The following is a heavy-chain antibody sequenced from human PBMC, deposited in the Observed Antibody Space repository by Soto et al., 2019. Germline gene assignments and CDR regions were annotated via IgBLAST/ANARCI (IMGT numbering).Heavy chain of an antibody. D-gene: IGHD3-10*01. CDR1: GFTFSSYG. Sequence: GGSLRLSCAASGFTFSSYGMHWVRQAPGKGLEWVAVIWYGGSNKYYADSVKGRFTISRDNSKNTLYLQMNSLRAEDTAVYYCARDLHRELLWFETDFDYWGQGTLVTVSS. CDR2: IWYGGSNK. CDR3: ARDLHRELLWFETDFDY. V-gene: IGHV3-33*01. J-gene: IGHJ4*02.